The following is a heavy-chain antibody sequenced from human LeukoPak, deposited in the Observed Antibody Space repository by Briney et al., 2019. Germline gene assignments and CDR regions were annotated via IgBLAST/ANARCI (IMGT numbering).Heavy chain of an antibody. V-gene: IGHV3-49*04. Sequence: PGGSLRLFCTASGFTFGDYAMSWVRQAPGKGLEWVGFIRSKAYGGTTEYAASVKGRFTISREDSKSIAYLQMNSLKTEDTAVYYCTRAMITFGGVMAYWGQGTLVTVSS. CDR2: IRSKAYGGTT. D-gene: IGHD3-16*01. J-gene: IGHJ4*02. CDR1: GFTFGDYA. CDR3: TRAMITFGGVMAY.